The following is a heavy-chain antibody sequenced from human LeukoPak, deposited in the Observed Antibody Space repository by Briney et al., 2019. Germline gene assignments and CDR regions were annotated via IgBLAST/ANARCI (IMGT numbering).Heavy chain of an antibody. V-gene: IGHV3-30*18. D-gene: IGHD3-22*01. CDR1: GFTFSSYG. CDR2: ISYDGSNK. Sequence: AGGSLRLSCAASGFTFSSYGMHWVRQAPGKGLEWVAVISYDGSNKYYADSVKGRFTISRDNSKNTLYLQMNSLRAEDTAVYYCAKGRSYYDSSGYYGAPRYWGQGTLVTVSS. J-gene: IGHJ4*02. CDR3: AKGRSYYDSSGYYGAPRY.